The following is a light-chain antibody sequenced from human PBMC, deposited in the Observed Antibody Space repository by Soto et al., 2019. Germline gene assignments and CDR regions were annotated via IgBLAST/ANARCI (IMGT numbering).Light chain of an antibody. Sequence: QPVLTQPPSASGTPGQRVTISCSGSSSNIGSNYVYWYQQLPGTAPKLLIYRNNQRPSGVPDRFSGSKSGTSASLAISGLRSEDEADYYCAAWDDSLSARWVFGGGTKLTVL. J-gene: IGLJ3*02. V-gene: IGLV1-47*01. CDR1: SSNIGSNY. CDR3: AAWDDSLSARWV. CDR2: RNN.